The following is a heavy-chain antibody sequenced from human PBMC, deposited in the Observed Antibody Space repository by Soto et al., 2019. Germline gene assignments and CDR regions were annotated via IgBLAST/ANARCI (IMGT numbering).Heavy chain of an antibody. V-gene: IGHV1-46*01. CDR3: AGIAVAGTWSDGRDD. J-gene: IGHJ6*02. D-gene: IGHD6-19*01. CDR2: INPSGGST. Sequence: ASVKVSCKASGYTFTSYYMHWVRQAPGQGLEWMGIINPSGGSTSYAQKFQGRVTMTRDTSTSTVYMELSSLRSEDTAVYYCAGIAVAGTWSDGRDDWGQGTTVTVSS. CDR1: GYTFTSYY.